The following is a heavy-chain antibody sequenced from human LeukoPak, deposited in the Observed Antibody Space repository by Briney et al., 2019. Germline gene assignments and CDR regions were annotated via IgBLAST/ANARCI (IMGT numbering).Heavy chain of an antibody. CDR3: ARDGTTIFGVVMSDDYMDV. Sequence: GGSLRLSCAASGFTFSSYSMNWVRQAPGKGLEWVSSISSSSSYIYYADSVKGRFTISRDNAKNSLYLQMKSLRAEDTAVYYCARDGTTIFGVVMSDDYMDVWGKGTTVTVSS. CDR2: ISSSSSYI. CDR1: GFTFSSYS. V-gene: IGHV3-21*01. D-gene: IGHD3-3*01. J-gene: IGHJ6*03.